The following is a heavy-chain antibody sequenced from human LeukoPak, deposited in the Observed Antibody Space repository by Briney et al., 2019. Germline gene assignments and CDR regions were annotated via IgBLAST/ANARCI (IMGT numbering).Heavy chain of an antibody. CDR3: ARDTGLVVVTATLNYFDP. D-gene: IGHD2-21*02. Sequence: PGGSLRLSCPASGFTFSTYGMHWVRQAPGKGLEWVATIKRDGSETYYVDSVKGRFTISRDNAKNSLCLQMNSLRAEDTALYYCARDTGLVVVTATLNYFDPWGQGTLVTVSS. CDR1: GFTFSTYG. J-gene: IGHJ5*02. V-gene: IGHV3-7*04. CDR2: IKRDGSET.